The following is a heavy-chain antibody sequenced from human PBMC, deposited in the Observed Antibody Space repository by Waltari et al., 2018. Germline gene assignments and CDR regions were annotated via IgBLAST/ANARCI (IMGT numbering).Heavy chain of an antibody. CDR3: AKGAWNDVLGIGYYFDY. CDR2: ISGSGGST. Sequence: EVQLLESGGGLVQPGGSLRLSCAASGFTFSSYAMSWVRQAPGKGLEWVSAISGSGGSTCYADSVKCRFTISRDNSKNTLYLQMNSLRAEDTAVYYCAKGAWNDVLGIGYYFDYWGQGTLVTVSS. J-gene: IGHJ4*02. CDR1: GFTFSSYA. D-gene: IGHD1-1*01. V-gene: IGHV3-23*01.